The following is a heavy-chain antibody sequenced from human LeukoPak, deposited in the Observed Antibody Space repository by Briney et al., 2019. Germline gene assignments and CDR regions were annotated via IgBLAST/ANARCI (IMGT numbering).Heavy chain of an antibody. CDR2: IYYSGST. V-gene: IGHV4-59*01. CDR1: GASINNYY. J-gene: IGHJ4*02. Sequence: SETLSLTCTVSGASINNYYWSWIRQPPGKGLEWIGYIYYSGSTNYNPSLKSRVTISVDTSKNQFSLKLSSVTAADTAVYYCARVLGGSYPVDYWGQGTLVTVSS. CDR3: ARVLGGSYPVDY. D-gene: IGHD1-26*01.